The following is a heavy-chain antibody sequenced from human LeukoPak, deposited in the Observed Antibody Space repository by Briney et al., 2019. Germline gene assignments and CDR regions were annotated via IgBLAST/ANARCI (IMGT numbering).Heavy chain of an antibody. CDR2: IIPILGIA. V-gene: IGHV1-69*04. D-gene: IGHD3-22*01. J-gene: IGHJ6*02. CDR3: ARAGYYDSSGYYPHYYYGMDV. Sequence: ASVKVSCKASGGTFSSYAISWVRQALGQGLEWMGRIIPILGIANYTQKFQGRVTITADKSTSTAYMELSSLRSEDTAVYYCARAGYYDSSGYYPHYYYGMDVWGQGTTVTVSS. CDR1: GGTFSSYA.